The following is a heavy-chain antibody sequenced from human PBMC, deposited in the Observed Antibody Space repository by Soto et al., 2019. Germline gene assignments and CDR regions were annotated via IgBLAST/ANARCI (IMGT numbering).Heavy chain of an antibody. V-gene: IGHV5-51*01. Sequence: GESLKISCRTSGYRFTSYWIAWVRQMPGKGLEWMGIIFPSDSDTRYSPSFQGQATISAARSTSTVFLQWASLKASDTAVYFCARKDKSGYFNWFDPWGQGTLVTVSS. CDR2: IFPSDSDT. CDR1: GYRFTSYW. D-gene: IGHD3-22*01. J-gene: IGHJ5*02. CDR3: ARKDKSGYFNWFDP.